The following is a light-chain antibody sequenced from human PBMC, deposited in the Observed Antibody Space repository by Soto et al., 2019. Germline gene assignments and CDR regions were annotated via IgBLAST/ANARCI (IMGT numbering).Light chain of an antibody. CDR1: SSEIGRYNY. J-gene: IGLJ1*01. Sequence: QSALTQPASVSGSPGQSITISCTGTSSEIGRYNYVSWFQQHPGKVPKLVIFEVNYRPSGVSDRFSGSKSGNTASLTITGLQAEDEADYYCTSCITANTRCVFGSGTKVTVL. CDR2: EVN. CDR3: TSCITANTRCV. V-gene: IGLV2-14*01.